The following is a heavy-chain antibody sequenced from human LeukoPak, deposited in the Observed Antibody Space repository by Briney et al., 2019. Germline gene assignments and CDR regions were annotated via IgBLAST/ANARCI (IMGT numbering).Heavy chain of an antibody. D-gene: IGHD2-15*01. CDR2: IRRNSETT. Sequence: GGSLRLSCAASGFTFSSYDMSWVRQAPGKGLEWVSAIRRNSETTYYADSVKGRFTISRDNSKNTLYLQMNSLRAEDTAVYYCAKDRVVTATLGGMDVWGQGTTVTVSS. CDR1: GFTFSSYD. V-gene: IGHV3-23*01. J-gene: IGHJ6*02. CDR3: AKDRVVTATLGGMDV.